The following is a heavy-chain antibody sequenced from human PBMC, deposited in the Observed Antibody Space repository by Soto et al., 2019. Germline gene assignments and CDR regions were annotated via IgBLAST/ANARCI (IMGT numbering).Heavy chain of an antibody. CDR3: ARARPLDGVYNWFDS. V-gene: IGHV4-4*02. J-gene: IGHJ5*01. CDR2: IYHSGST. CDR1: GGSISSSNW. D-gene: IGHD6-6*01. Sequence: PSETLSLTCAVSGGSISSSNWWSWVRQPPGKGLEWIGEIYHSGSTNYNPSLKSRVTISVDKSKNQFSLKLSSVTAADTAVYYCARARPLDGVYNWFDSWGQGTLVTVSS.